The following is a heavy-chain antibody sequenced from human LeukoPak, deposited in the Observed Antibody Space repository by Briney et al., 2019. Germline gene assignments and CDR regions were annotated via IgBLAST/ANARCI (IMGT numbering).Heavy chain of an antibody. Sequence: GASVKVSCKASGGTFISYAISWVRHAPGQGLEWMGGIIPIFGTANYAQKFQGRVTITADESTSTAYMELSSLRSEDTAVYYCARENIRDLGVFDYWGQGTLVTVSS. J-gene: IGHJ4*02. CDR2: IIPIFGTA. CDR3: ARENIRDLGVFDY. V-gene: IGHV1-69*13. CDR1: GGTFISYA. D-gene: IGHD3-16*01.